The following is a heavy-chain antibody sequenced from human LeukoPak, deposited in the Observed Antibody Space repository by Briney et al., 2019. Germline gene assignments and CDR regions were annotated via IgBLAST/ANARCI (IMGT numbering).Heavy chain of an antibody. Sequence: SGTLSLTCAVSGGSISSSNWWSWVRQPPWKGLEWIGEIYHSGSTNYNPSLKSRVTISVDTSKNQFSLKLNSVTAADTAVYYCARQTLGGGYSYHFDYWGQGTLVTVSS. CDR1: GGSISSSNW. CDR2: IYHSGST. V-gene: IGHV4-4*02. D-gene: IGHD5-18*01. CDR3: ARQTLGGGYSYHFDY. J-gene: IGHJ4*02.